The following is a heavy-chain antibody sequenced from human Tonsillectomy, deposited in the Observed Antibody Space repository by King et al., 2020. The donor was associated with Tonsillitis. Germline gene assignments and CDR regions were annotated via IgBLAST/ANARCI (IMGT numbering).Heavy chain of an antibody. D-gene: IGHD3-22*01. CDR3: ARNYYDSTGFYYSIFDF. V-gene: IGHV1-18*04. CDR1: GYIFTSNS. CDR2: ISVYYGNT. J-gene: IGHJ4*02. Sequence: VQLVESAAEVKKPGASVKVSCKASGYIFTSNSSSWVRQAPGQGLEWMGWISVYYGNTNYAQKLQGRVTMTTDTSTSTAYMELRSLRSDDTAVYYCARNYYDSTGFYYSIFDFWGQGTLVTVSA.